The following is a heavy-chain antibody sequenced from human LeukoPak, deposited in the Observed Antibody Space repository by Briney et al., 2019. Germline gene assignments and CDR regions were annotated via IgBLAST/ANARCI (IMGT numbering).Heavy chain of an antibody. CDR3: ARLYYYDSRIDP. Sequence: SQTLYLTCTVSGGSISSGDYYWSWIRQPPGKGLEWIAYMYYSGSTYYNPSLKSRVTMSADTSKNQLSLKLSSVTAADTAVYYCARLYYYDSRIDPWGQGILVTVSS. J-gene: IGHJ5*02. V-gene: IGHV4-30-4*01. D-gene: IGHD3-22*01. CDR1: GGSISSGDYY. CDR2: MYYSGST.